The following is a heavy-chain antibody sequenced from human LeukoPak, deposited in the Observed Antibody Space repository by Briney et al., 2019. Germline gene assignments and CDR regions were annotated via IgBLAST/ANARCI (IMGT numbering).Heavy chain of an antibody. CDR3: ARLSTNYYDSSGYTYYFDY. D-gene: IGHD3-22*01. CDR2: IYPGDSDT. J-gene: IGHJ4*02. CDR1: GYTFTSYW. Sequence: EESLKISCKASGYTFTSYWIGWVRQMPGKGLEWMGIIYPGDSDTRYSPSFQGQVTISADKSTSTAYLQWSSLKASDTAMYYCARLSTNYYDSSGYTYYFDYWGQGTLVTVSS. V-gene: IGHV5-51*01.